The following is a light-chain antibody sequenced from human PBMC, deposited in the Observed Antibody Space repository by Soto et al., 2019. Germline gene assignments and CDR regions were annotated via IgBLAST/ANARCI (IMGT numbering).Light chain of an antibody. CDR3: MQALQLPRT. J-gene: IGKJ1*01. V-gene: IGKV2-28*01. CDR1: QSLLQSNGYNY. CDR2: WGS. Sequence: DIVVTQSPLSLHVTPGEPASISCRSSQSLLQSNGYNYLHWYLQKPGQSPQLLIYWGSNRASGVPDRFSGSGSGTDFTLKISRVEAEDVGIYYCMQALQLPRTFGQGTKVEIK.